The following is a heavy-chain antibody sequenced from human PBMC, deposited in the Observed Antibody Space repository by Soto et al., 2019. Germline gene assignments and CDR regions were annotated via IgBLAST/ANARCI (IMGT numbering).Heavy chain of an antibody. CDR3: ARDRLAAAGNFDY. CDR2: IIPIFGTA. CDR1: GGTFSSYA. J-gene: IGHJ4*02. V-gene: IGHV1-69*12. Sequence: QVQLVQSGAEVKKPGSSVKVSCKASGGTFSSYAISWVRQAPGQGLEWMGGIIPIFGTANYAQKFQGRVTITADESTSTDYMALSSLRSEDTAVYYCARDRLAAAGNFDYWGQGTLVTVSS. D-gene: IGHD6-13*01.